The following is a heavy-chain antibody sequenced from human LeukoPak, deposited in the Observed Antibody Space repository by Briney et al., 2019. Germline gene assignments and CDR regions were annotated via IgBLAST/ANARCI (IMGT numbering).Heavy chain of an antibody. Sequence: NPSETLSLTCAVYGGSFSGYYWSWIRQPPGKGLEWIGEINHSGSTNYNPSLKSRVTISVDTSKNQFSLKLSSVTAADTAVYYCARVIIWDAFDIWGQGTMVTVSS. V-gene: IGHV4-34*01. CDR3: ARVIIWDAFDI. J-gene: IGHJ3*02. D-gene: IGHD3-16*01. CDR1: GGSFSGYY. CDR2: INHSGST.